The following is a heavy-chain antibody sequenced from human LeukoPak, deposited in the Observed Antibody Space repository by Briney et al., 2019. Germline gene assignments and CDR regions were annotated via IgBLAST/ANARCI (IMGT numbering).Heavy chain of an antibody. J-gene: IGHJ5*02. D-gene: IGHD1-26*01. CDR2: INHSGST. V-gene: IGHV4-34*01. Sequence: PSETLSLTCAVYGGSFSGYYWSWIRQPPGKGLEWIGEINHSGSTNYNPSLKSRVTISVDTSKNQFSLKLSSVTAADTAVYYCASGIVGATTSSDWFDPWGQGTLVTVSS. CDR3: ASGIVGATTSSDWFDP. CDR1: GGSFSGYY.